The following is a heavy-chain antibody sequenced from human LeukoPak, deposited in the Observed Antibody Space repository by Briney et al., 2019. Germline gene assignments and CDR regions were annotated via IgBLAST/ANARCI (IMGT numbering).Heavy chain of an antibody. D-gene: IGHD3-9*01. Sequence: SETLSLTCTVSGGSISSHYWSWVRQPPGKGLEWIGYIYYSGSTNYNPSLKSRVTISVDTSKNQIFLKLSSVTAADTAVYFCARLHYDILTVDHWGQGTLVTVPS. J-gene: IGHJ4*02. CDR1: GGSISSHY. CDR3: ARLHYDILTVDH. V-gene: IGHV4-59*08. CDR2: IYYSGST.